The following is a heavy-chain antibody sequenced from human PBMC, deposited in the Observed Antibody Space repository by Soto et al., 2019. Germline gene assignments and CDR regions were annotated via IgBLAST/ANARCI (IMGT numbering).Heavy chain of an antibody. J-gene: IGHJ6*02. CDR3: TTDLPGVRGVITSRYGMDV. CDR2: IKSKTDGGTT. V-gene: IGHV3-15*07. D-gene: IGHD3-10*01. Sequence: GGSLRLSCAASGFTFSNAWMNWVRQAPGKGLEWVGRIKSKTDGGTTDYAAPVKGRFTISRDDSKNTLYLQMNSLKTEDTAVYYCTTDLPGVRGVITSRYGMDVWGQGTTVTVSS. CDR1: GFTFSNAW.